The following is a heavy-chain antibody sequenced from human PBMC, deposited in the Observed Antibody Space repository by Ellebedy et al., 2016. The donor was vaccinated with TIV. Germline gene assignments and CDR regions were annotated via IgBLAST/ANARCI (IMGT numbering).Heavy chain of an antibody. CDR2: IIPIFGTA. V-gene: IGHV1-69*13. J-gene: IGHJ5*02. CDR3: ARGGNWFDP. Sequence: SVKVSXXASGYTFTSYYMHWVRQAPGQGLEWMGGIIPIFGTANYAQKFQGRVTITADESTSTAYMELSSLRSEDTAVYYCARGGNWFDPWGQGTLVTVSS. CDR1: GYTFTSYY. D-gene: IGHD3-16*01.